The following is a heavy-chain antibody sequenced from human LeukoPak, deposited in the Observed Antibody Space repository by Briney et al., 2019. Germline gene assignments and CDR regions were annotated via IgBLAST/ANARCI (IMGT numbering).Heavy chain of an antibody. J-gene: IGHJ3*02. CDR2: IYYSATT. CDR1: GGSISNSNYY. V-gene: IGHV4-39*07. CDR3: ARDRPLRFLEWLSDAFDI. D-gene: IGHD3-3*01. Sequence: SETLSLTCTVSGGSISNSNYYWGWIRQPPGKGLEWIGSIYYSATTYYNPSLKSRVTISVDTSKNQFSLKLSSVTAADTAVYYCARDRPLRFLEWLSDAFDIWGQGTMVTVSS.